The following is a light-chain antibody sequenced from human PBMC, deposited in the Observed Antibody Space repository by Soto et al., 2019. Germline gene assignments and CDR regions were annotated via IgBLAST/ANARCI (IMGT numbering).Light chain of an antibody. CDR1: SGHSSYA. J-gene: IGLJ2*01. CDR3: QTWGTGVRV. V-gene: IGLV4-69*01. Sequence: QSVLTQSPSASASLGASVKLTCTLSSGHSSYAIAWHQQQPGKGPRFLMKLNSDGSHNKGDGIPNRFSGSSSGAERYLTISSLQSEDEADYYCQTWGTGVRVFGAGTKVTVL. CDR2: LNSDGSH.